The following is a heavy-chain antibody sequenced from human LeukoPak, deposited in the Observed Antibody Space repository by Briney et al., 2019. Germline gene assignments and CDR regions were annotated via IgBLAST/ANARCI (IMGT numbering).Heavy chain of an antibody. CDR1: GYSFTSYW. V-gene: IGHV5-51*01. CDR3: ARRCGGDCYSWAFDI. CDR2: IYPGDSDT. D-gene: IGHD2-21*02. J-gene: IGHJ3*02. Sequence: GESLQISCKGSGYSFTSYWIGWVRQMPGKGLEWMGIIYPGDSDTRYSPSFQGQVTILADKSISTAYLQWSSLKASDTAMYYCARRCGGDCYSWAFDIWGQGTMVTVSS.